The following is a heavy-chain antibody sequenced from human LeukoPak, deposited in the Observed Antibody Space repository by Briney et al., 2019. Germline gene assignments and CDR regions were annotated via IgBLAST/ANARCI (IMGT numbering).Heavy chain of an antibody. D-gene: IGHD6-19*01. CDR1: GGSINSNY. J-gene: IGHJ4*02. Sequence: SETLSLTCTVSGGSINSNYWSWIRQPPGEGLEWIAYIDHSGNTNYNPSLKSQVTISRDMSKNQFSLKLTSVTAADTAIYYCARVGSWYYFDYWGQGILVTVSS. CDR3: ARVGSWYYFDY. V-gene: IGHV4-59*01. CDR2: IDHSGNT.